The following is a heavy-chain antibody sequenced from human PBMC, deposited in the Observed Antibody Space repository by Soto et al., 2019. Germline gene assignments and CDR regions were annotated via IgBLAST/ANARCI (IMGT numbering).Heavy chain of an antibody. Sequence: GGSLRLSCAASGLTFTDYWMSWVRQAPGKGLEWVANIKQDESEKNYLDSVKGRFTISRDNAKNSLYLQMNSLIAEDTAVYYCASDRFRGTYYLRGVTYFFEEWGQGAPVTVSS. D-gene: IGHD1-26*01. CDR3: ASDRFRGTYYLRGVTYFFEE. J-gene: IGHJ4*02. CDR2: IKQDESEK. V-gene: IGHV3-7*03. CDR1: GLTFTDYW.